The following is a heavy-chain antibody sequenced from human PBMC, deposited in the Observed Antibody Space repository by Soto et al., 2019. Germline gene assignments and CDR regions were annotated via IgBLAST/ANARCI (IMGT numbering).Heavy chain of an antibody. CDR2: INAGNGNT. V-gene: IGHV1-3*01. CDR1: GYTFTSYA. Sequence: ASVKVSCKASGYTFTSYAMHWVRQAPGQRLEWMGWINAGNGNTKYSQKFQGRVTITRDTSASTAYMELSSLRSEDTAVYYCARDHMYSSGWEDPFYFDYWGQGTLVTVS. D-gene: IGHD6-19*01. J-gene: IGHJ4*02. CDR3: ARDHMYSSGWEDPFYFDY.